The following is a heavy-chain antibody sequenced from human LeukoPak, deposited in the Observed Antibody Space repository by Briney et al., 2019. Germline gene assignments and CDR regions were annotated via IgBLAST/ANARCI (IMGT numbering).Heavy chain of an antibody. V-gene: IGHV4-59*01. CDR2: IYNSGST. J-gene: IGHJ6*03. CDR3: ARAATTLYDSSGYYYGAGVFDMDV. CDR1: GGSISSYY. D-gene: IGHD3-22*01. Sequence: SETLSLTCTVSGGSISSYYWSWIRQPPGKGLEWIGYIYNSGSTNYNPSLKSRVTISVGTSKNQFSLKLSSVTAADTAVYYCARAATTLYDSSGYYYGAGVFDMDVWGKGTTVTVSS.